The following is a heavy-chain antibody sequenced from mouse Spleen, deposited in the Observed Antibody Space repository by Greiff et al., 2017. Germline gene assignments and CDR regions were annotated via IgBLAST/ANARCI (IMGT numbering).Heavy chain of an antibody. CDR2: INPSTGGT. CDR1: GYSFTGYY. D-gene: IGHD2-4*01. Sequence: EVQGVESGPELVKPGASVKISCKASGYSFTGYYMNWVKQSPEKSLEWIGEINPSTGGTTYNQKFKAKATLTVDKSSSTAYMQLKSLTSEDSAVYYCASHFYYDYDWFAYWGQGTLVTVSA. V-gene: IGHV1-42*01. CDR3: ASHFYYDYDWFAY. J-gene: IGHJ3*01.